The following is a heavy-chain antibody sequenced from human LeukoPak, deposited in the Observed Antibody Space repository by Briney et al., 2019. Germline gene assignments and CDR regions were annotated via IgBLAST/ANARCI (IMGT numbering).Heavy chain of an antibody. D-gene: IGHD5-12*01. J-gene: IGHJ5*02. Sequence: SETLSLTCKVYGYSIGRDYYWAWLRQPPGKGLEWIGSIFHTGRTVYNPSYESRLTISMDTSKNEFFLRLNSVTAADTAVYFCARDGGYPTTDEGFDPWGLGTLVTVSS. CDR3: ARDGGYPTTDEGFDP. V-gene: IGHV4-38-2*02. CDR2: IFHTGRT. CDR1: GYSIGRDYY.